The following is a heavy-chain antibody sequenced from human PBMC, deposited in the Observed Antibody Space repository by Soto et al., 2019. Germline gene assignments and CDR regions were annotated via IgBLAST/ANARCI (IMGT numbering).Heavy chain of an antibody. CDR1: GYTFTSYG. D-gene: IGHD6-19*01. Sequence: ASVKVSCKASGYTFTSYGISWVRQAPGQGLEWMGWISGNNGNTNYAQKLQGRVTMTTDTSTSTAYMELRSLRSDDTAVYYCATDSLPLLAVAGTDFDFCGQRILVPVSP. V-gene: IGHV1-18*01. CDR3: ATDSLPLLAVAGTDFDF. J-gene: IGHJ4*02. CDR2: ISGNNGNT.